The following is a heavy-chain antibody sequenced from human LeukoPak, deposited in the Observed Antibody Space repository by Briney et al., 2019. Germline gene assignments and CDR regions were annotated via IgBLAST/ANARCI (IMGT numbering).Heavy chain of an antibody. CDR3: ARGDNWSFDY. V-gene: IGHV3-7*01. D-gene: IGHD5-24*01. CDR2: IKQDGSEK. Sequence: TGGSLRLSCAASGFIFSSYWMSWVRQAPGKGLEWVANIKQDGSEKYYVDSVKGRFTTSRGNAKNSLYLQMNSLRGEDTAVYYCARGDNWSFDYWGQGTLVIVSS. J-gene: IGHJ4*02. CDR1: GFIFSSYW.